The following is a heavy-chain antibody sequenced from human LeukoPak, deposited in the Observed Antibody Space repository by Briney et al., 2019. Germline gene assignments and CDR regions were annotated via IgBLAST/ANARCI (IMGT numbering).Heavy chain of an antibody. CDR2: IYYSGST. D-gene: IGHD4-23*01. Sequence: SETLSLTCTVSGGSISSSSYYWGWIRQPPGKGLEWIGSIYYSGSTYYNPSLKSRVTIPVDTSKNQFSLKLSSVTAADTAVYYCARDSGGNPYYGMDVWGQGTTVTVSS. V-gene: IGHV4-39*07. CDR1: GGSISSSSYY. CDR3: ARDSGGNPYYGMDV. J-gene: IGHJ6*02.